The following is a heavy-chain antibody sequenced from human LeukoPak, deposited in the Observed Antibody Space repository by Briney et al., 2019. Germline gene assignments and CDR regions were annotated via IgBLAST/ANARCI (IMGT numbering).Heavy chain of an antibody. Sequence: TGGSLRLSCAASGFTFSSYEMNWVRQAPGKGLEWVSCISSSGSTIYYADSVKGRFTISRDNAKNSLYLQMNSLRAEDTAVYYCARGEGMGAFDIWGQGTMVTVSS. V-gene: IGHV3-48*03. CDR1: GFTFSSYE. J-gene: IGHJ3*02. D-gene: IGHD1-26*01. CDR2: ISSSGSTI. CDR3: ARGEGMGAFDI.